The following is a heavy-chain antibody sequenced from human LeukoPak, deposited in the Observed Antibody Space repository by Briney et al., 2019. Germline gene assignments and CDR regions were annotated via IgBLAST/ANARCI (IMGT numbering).Heavy chain of an antibody. CDR3: ARGRFWSGYLYYFDY. V-gene: IGHV3-7*01. CDR1: GLTFSSYW. CDR2: IKQDGSEK. D-gene: IGHD3-3*01. Sequence: PGGSLRLSCAASGLTFSSYWMSWVRQAPGKGLEWVANIKQDGSEKYYVDSVKGRFTISRDNAKNSLYLQMNSLRAEDTAVYYCARGRFWSGYLYYFDYWGQGTLVTVSS. J-gene: IGHJ4*02.